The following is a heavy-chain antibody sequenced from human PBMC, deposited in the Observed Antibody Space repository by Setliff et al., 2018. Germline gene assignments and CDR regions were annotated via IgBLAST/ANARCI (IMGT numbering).Heavy chain of an antibody. CDR1: GFTFSNYI. J-gene: IGHJ4*02. V-gene: IGHV3-48*04. CDR3: ARRVPGITKVRGVIQDPVGLDY. CDR2: ISGSGNTK. D-gene: IGHD3-10*01. Sequence: GSLRLSCVGSGFTFSNYIMTWVRQTPGKGLEWISYISGSGNTKKYADFAEGRFTISRDNAKTSVHLQMNSLRAEDTGVYYCARRVPGITKVRGVIQDPVGLDYWGQGTLVTVSS.